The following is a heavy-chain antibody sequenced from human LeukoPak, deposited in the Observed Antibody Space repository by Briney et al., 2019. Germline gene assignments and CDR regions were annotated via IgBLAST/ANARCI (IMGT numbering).Heavy chain of an antibody. CDR2: IYHSGST. Sequence: PSETLSLTCTVSDGSISSGGYYWSWIRQPPGKGLEWIGYIYHSGSTYYNPSLKSRVTISVDRSKNQFSLKLSSVTAADTAVYYCARSTPHLYEYSSSPAGFDSWGQGTLVTVSS. D-gene: IGHD6-6*01. CDR3: ARSTPHLYEYSSSPAGFDS. CDR1: DGSISSGGYY. V-gene: IGHV4-30-2*01. J-gene: IGHJ4*02.